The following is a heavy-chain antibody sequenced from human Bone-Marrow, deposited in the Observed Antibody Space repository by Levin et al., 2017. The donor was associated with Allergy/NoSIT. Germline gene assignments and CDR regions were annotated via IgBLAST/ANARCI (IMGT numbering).Heavy chain of an antibody. D-gene: IGHD2-21*01. Sequence: GGSLRLSCAASGFTFSTSWMHWVRQAPGKGLVWVSYISSDGSATTYGDFVKGRFTISRDNARNPLYLQMNSLRAEDTGVYYCATHVIRGQGTLLTVSS. V-gene: IGHV3-74*01. J-gene: IGHJ4*02. CDR1: GFTFSTSW. CDR3: ATHVI. CDR2: ISSDGSAT.